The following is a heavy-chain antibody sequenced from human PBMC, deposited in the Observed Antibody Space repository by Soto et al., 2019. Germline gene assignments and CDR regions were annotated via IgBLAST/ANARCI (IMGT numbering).Heavy chain of an antibody. CDR1: GYTFTSYY. J-gene: IGHJ3*01. CDR2: INPSSGGT. Sequence: QVQLVQSGAEVKKPGASVRVSCKASGYTFTSYYMHWVRQAPGQGPEWMGMINPSSGGTDYAQKFQGRVTMTRDTSTTTVNMELRSLRSEDTAVYYCPRSIITTAGTDAFDLWGQGTLVTVSS. V-gene: IGHV1-46*03. CDR3: PRSIITTAGTDAFDL. D-gene: IGHD6-13*01.